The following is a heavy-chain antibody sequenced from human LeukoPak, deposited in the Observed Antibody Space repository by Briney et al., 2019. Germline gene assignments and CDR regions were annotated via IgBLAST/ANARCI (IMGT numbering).Heavy chain of an antibody. CDR3: AREERLVYDGMDV. Sequence: GGSLRLSCAASGFTFSSYWMRWVRQAPGKGLVWVSRINSDGSSTSYADSAKGRFTISRDNAKNTLYLQMNSLRAEDTAVYYCAREERLVYDGMDVWGQGTTVTVSS. CDR1: GFTFSSYW. CDR2: INSDGSST. D-gene: IGHD6-13*01. V-gene: IGHV3-74*01. J-gene: IGHJ6*02.